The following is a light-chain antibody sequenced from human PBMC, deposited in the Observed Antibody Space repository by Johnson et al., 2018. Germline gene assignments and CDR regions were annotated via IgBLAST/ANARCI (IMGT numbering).Light chain of an antibody. J-gene: IGLJ1*01. V-gene: IGLV1-51*02. CDR2: ENN. CDR1: SSNIGNNY. CDR3: GTWDSRLSAGNV. Sequence: QSVLTQPPSVSAAPGQKVTISCSGSSSNIGNNYVSWYQQLPGTAPKLLIYENNKRPSGIPDRFSGSKSGTSATLGITGLQTGDVADYYCGTWDSRLSAGNVFGTGTKVTVL.